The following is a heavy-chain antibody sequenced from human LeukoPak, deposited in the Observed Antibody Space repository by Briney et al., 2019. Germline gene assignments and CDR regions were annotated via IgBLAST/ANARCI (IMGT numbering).Heavy chain of an antibody. V-gene: IGHV4-4*07. D-gene: IGHD6-13*01. Sequence: SETLSLTCTVSGGSISSYYWSWIRQPAGKGLQWIGRIYSTGSTTYNPSLKSRVTMSVDTSKNQFSLRLRSGTAADTAVYYCARQIASAGPAGFDCWGQRAPVTVYS. CDR3: ARQIASAGPAGFDC. CDR1: GGSISSYY. J-gene: IGHJ4*02. CDR2: IYSTGST.